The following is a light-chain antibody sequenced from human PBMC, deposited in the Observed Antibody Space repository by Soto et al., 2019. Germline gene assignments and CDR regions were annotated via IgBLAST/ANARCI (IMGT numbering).Light chain of an antibody. Sequence: EIVLTQSPGTLSLSPGESATLSCRASQTFSFTYLAWYQQKPGQPPRLLIYDASIRATGIPDRFCGSGSGTDFTLPISRLEPEDFAVYYCQQYGSSPPYTFGQGTKLEIK. J-gene: IGKJ2*01. CDR3: QQYGSSPPYT. CDR1: QTFSFTY. V-gene: IGKV3-20*01. CDR2: DAS.